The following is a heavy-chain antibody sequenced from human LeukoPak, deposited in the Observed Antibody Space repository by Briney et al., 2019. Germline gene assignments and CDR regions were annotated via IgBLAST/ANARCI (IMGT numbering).Heavy chain of an antibody. J-gene: IGHJ4*02. CDR3: ARGRYVLQRRLDC. V-gene: IGHV4-31*03. CDR2: IYYSGST. D-gene: IGHD5-12*01. CDR1: GGSISSGGYY. Sequence: SQTLSLTCTVSGGSISSGGYYWSWIRQHPGKGLEWIGYIYYSGSTYYNPSLKSRVTISVDTSKNQFSLKLSSVTAADTAVYYCARGRYVLQRRLDCWGQGTLVTVSS.